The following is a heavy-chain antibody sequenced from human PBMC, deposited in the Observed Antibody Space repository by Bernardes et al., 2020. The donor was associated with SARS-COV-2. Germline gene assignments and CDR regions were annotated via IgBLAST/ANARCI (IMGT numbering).Heavy chain of an antibody. J-gene: IGHJ4*02. CDR1: GFTFKNAW. CDR2: IKSNIDGETT. Sequence: GGSLRLSCAASGFTFKNAWMTWVRQAPGKGLEWVGRIKSNIDGETTDFAAPVKGRFTITRDDSENMLFLEMNSLKIEDTATYYCARAGGGWHDDWGQGTPVTVSS. V-gene: IGHV3-15*05. D-gene: IGHD6-19*01. CDR3: ARAGGGWHDD.